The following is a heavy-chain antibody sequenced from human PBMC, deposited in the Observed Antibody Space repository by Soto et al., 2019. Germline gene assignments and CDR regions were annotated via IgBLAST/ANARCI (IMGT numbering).Heavy chain of an antibody. CDR3: AGVDIRYFDWFYYYYGMDV. CDR1: GYTFTGYY. V-gene: IGHV1-2*02. J-gene: IGHJ6*02. D-gene: IGHD3-9*01. CDR2: INPNSGGT. Sequence: GASVKVSCKASGYTFTGYYMHWVRQAPGQGLEWMGWINPNSGGTNYAQKFQGRVTMTRDTSISTAYMELSRLRSDDTAVYYCAGVDIRYFDWFYYYYGMDVWGQGTTVTVSS.